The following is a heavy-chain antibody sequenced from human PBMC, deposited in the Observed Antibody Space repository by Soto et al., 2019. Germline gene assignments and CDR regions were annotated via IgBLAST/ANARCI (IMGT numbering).Heavy chain of an antibody. CDR3: ARAFFNIAAAGTGGHPNPYYYYYYMDV. CDR1: GYTFTSYY. Sequence: QVQLVQSGAEVKKPGASVKVSCKASGYTFTSYYMHWVRQAPGQGLEWMGIINPSGGSTSYAQKFQGRVTMTRDTSTSTVYMELSSLRSEDTAVYYCARAFFNIAAAGTGGHPNPYYYYYYMDVWGKGTTVTVSS. V-gene: IGHV1-46*01. CDR2: INPSGGST. J-gene: IGHJ6*03. D-gene: IGHD6-13*01.